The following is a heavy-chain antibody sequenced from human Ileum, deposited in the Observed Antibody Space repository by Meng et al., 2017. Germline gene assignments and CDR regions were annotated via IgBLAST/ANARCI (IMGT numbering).Heavy chain of an antibody. CDR2: IHHSGTT. V-gene: IGHV4-4*02. CDR3: ARGVVSGSHYNTY. Sequence: QVHPQESGPGMVKPSGTLSPNCAFSGGSISSSIWWSWVRQPPEKGLEWIGEIHHSGTTNYSPSLKSRLTISVDKSKNQFSLKLQSVTAADTAVYFCARGVVSGSHYNTYWGQGILVTVSS. D-gene: IGHD3-10*01. CDR1: GGSISSSIW. J-gene: IGHJ4*02.